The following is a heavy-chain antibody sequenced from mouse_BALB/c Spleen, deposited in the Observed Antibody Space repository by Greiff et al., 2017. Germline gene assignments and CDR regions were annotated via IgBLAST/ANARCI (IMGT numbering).Heavy chain of an antibody. J-gene: IGHJ3*01. Sequence: EVKLMESGPGLVKPSQSLSLTCTVTGYSITSDYAWNWIRQFPGNKLEWMVYISYSGSTSYNPSLKSRISITRDKSKNQFFLQLNSVTTEDTATYYGARDADGPFAYWGQGTLVTVAA. CDR2: ISYSGST. CDR3: ARDADGPFAY. V-gene: IGHV3-2*02. D-gene: IGHD2-3*01. CDR1: GYSITSDYA.